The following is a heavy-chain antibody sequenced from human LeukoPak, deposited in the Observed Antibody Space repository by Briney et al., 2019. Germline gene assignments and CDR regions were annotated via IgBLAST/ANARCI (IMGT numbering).Heavy chain of an antibody. D-gene: IGHD6-19*01. CDR3: AKTVMYDSGWFDF. V-gene: IGHV3-23*01. Sequence: GGSLRLSCAASGFTFSSYAMSWVRQAPGKGLEWVSAISGSGGSTYYADSVKGRFTISRDNSKSELYLQMSSLRAEDTAVYYCAKTVMYDSGWFDFWGQGTLVTVSA. CDR2: ISGSGGST. J-gene: IGHJ4*02. CDR1: GFTFSSYA.